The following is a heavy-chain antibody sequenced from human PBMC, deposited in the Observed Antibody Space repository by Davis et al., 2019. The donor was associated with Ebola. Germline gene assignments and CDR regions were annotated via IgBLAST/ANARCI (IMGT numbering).Heavy chain of an antibody. Sequence: SETLSLTCTVSGGSISSYYWSWIRQPPGKGLEWIGYIYYSGSTYYSPSLKSRVTISVDTSKNHFSLKLSSVTAADTAVYYCARDSRWLVPGTYYYYGMDVWGQGTTVTVSS. D-gene: IGHD6-19*01. J-gene: IGHJ6*02. CDR1: GGSISSYY. CDR3: ARDSRWLVPGTYYYYGMDV. CDR2: IYYSGST. V-gene: IGHV4-59*01.